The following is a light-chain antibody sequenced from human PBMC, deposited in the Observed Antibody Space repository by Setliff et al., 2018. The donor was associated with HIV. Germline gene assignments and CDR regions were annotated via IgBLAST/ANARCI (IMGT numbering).Light chain of an antibody. J-gene: IGLJ3*02. V-gene: IGLV2-14*02. CDR1: TSDVGSYNL. CDR3: CSYTTSSTFV. CDR2: DVS. Sequence: SALTQPASVSGSPGQSITISCTGNTSDVGSYNLVSWYQQHSGKAPKLIIYDVSERPSAVSNRFSGSKSGNTASLTISGLQPEDEADYYCCSYTTSSTFVFGGGTKV.